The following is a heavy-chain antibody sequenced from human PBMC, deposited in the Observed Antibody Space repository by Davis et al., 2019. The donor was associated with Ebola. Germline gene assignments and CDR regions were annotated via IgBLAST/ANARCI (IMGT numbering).Heavy chain of an antibody. J-gene: IGHJ6*03. CDR3: ARVMTEFVSGHYMDV. CDR1: GFTFSSYA. V-gene: IGHV3-30-3*01. CDR2: ISYDGSNK. D-gene: IGHD3-10*01. Sequence: PGGSLRLSCAASGFTFSSYAMHWVRQAPGKGLEWVAVISYDGSNKYYADSVKGRFTISRDNSKNTLYLQMNSLRAEDTAVYYCARVMTEFVSGHYMDVWGKGTTVTVSS.